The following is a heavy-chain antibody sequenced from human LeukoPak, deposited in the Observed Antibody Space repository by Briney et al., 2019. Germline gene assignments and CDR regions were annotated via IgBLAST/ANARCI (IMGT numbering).Heavy chain of an antibody. J-gene: IGHJ4*02. CDR2: ISGSGGST. Sequence: GGSLRLSCAAFGFTFSSYAMSWVRQAPGKGLEWVSAISGSGGSTYYADSVKGRFTISRDNSKNTLHLQMNSLRDEDTAIYYCAKDAFYGSGSYPYYFDYWGQGTLVTVSS. V-gene: IGHV3-23*01. CDR1: GFTFSSYA. CDR3: AKDAFYGSGSYPYYFDY. D-gene: IGHD3-10*01.